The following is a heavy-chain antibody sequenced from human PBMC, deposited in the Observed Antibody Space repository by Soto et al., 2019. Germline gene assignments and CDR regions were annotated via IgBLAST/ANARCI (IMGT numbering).Heavy chain of an antibody. CDR2: ITSAGSYI. Sequence: EVQLVESGEGLVKPGGSLRLSCAASGFTFRNYNMNWVRQPPGKGLEWVSSITSAGSYIYYAESLKGRVTISRDNAKNSLFLQMNSLRAEDTALYFCARGILGGVRIDYGMDVWGQGTTVTVSS. CDR1: GFTFRNYN. J-gene: IGHJ6*02. V-gene: IGHV3-21*01. D-gene: IGHD2-8*02. CDR3: ARGILGGVRIDYGMDV.